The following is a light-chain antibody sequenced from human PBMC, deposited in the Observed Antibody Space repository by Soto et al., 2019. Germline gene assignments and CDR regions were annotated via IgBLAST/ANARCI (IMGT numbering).Light chain of an antibody. V-gene: IGLV3-16*01. Sequence: SYELTQPPSVSVSLGQMARITCSGAALPKKYAYWYQQKPGQFPVLVIYKDSERPSGIPERFSGSSSGTIVTLTISGVQAEDEADYYCLSADSSGTSVVFGGGTKLTVL. CDR3: LSADSSGTSVV. CDR2: KDS. J-gene: IGLJ2*01. CDR1: ALPKKY.